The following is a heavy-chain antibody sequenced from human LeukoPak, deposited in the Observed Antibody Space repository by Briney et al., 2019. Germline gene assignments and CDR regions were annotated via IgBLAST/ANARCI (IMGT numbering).Heavy chain of an antibody. D-gene: IGHD3-16*02. Sequence: RPSETLSLTCTVSGGSIRSSYYYWGWIRQPPGKGLEWIGSIYDSGSTYYNPSLKSRVTISVDTSKNQFSLKLSSVTAADTAVYYCARHVYDYVWGSYRYTGQFDYWGQGTLVTVSS. V-gene: IGHV4-39*01. J-gene: IGHJ4*02. CDR1: GGSIRSSYYY. CDR3: ARHVYDYVWGSYRYTGQFDY. CDR2: IYDSGST.